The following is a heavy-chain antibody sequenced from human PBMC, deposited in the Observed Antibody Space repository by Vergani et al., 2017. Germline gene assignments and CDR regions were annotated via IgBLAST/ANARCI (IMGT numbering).Heavy chain of an antibody. D-gene: IGHD6-19*01. CDR2: TSYDGSNK. CDR3: ARAGGDSSGRKDYYYYGMDV. Sequence: QVQLVESGGGVVQPGRSLRLSCAASGFTFSNYGMHWVRQAPGKGLEWVAVTSYDGSNKYYADSVKGRFTISRDNSKNTLYLQMNSLRAEDTAVYYCARAGGDSSGRKDYYYYGMDVWGQGTTVTVSS. V-gene: IGHV3-30*03. CDR1: GFTFSNYG. J-gene: IGHJ6*02.